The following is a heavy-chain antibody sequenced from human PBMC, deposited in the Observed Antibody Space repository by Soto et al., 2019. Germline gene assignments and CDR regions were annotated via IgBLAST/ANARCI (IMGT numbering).Heavy chain of an antibody. CDR1: GGSISSGDYY. V-gene: IGHV4-30-4*01. J-gene: IGHJ4*02. CDR3: ARGGTYYDILTGSAPHDY. Sequence: PSETLSLTCTVSGGSISSGDYYWSWIRQPPGKGLEWIGYIYYSGSTYYNPSLKSRVTISVDTSKNQFSLKLSSVTAADTAVYYCARGGTYYDILTGSAPHDYWGQGTLVTVSS. D-gene: IGHD3-9*01. CDR2: IYYSGST.